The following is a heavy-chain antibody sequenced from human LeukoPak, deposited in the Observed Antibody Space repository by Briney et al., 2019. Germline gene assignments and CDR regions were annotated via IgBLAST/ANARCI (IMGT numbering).Heavy chain of an antibody. CDR2: IRYDGSNK. Sequence: GGSLRLSCAASGFTFSNAWMSWVRQAPGKGLEWVAFIRYDGSNKYYADSVKGRFTISRDNSKNTLYLQMNSLRAEDTAVYYCAKWSRDGYNRESDYWGQGTLVTVSS. CDR3: AKWSRDGYNRESDY. D-gene: IGHD5-24*01. CDR1: GFTFSNAW. J-gene: IGHJ4*02. V-gene: IGHV3-30*02.